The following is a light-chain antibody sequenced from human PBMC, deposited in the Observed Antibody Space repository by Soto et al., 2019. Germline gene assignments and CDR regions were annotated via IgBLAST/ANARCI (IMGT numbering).Light chain of an antibody. J-gene: IGKJ4*01. V-gene: IGKV3-20*01. CDR2: GAS. CDR3: QQYGRSPLT. CDR1: QSVSDK. Sequence: EIVMTQSPATLSVSPGERATLSCRASQSVSDKLAWYQQKPGQAPRLLIYGASNRATGIPDRFSGSGSGTDFTLTISRLEPEDFAVYYCQQYGRSPLTFGGGTKVDIK.